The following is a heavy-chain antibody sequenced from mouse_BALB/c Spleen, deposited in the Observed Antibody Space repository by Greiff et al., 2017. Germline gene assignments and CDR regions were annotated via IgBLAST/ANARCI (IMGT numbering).Heavy chain of an antibody. CDR3: ARHYYGAWFAY. D-gene: IGHD1-2*01. CDR1: GYTFTSYY. J-gene: IGHJ3*01. Sequence: LQESGPELVKPGASVKMSCKASGYTFTSYYIHWVKQRPGQGLEWIGWIYPGDGSTKYNEKFKGKTTLTADKSSSTAYMLLSSLTSEDSAIYFCARHYYGAWFAYWGQGTLVTVSA. CDR2: IYPGDGST. V-gene: IGHV1S56*01.